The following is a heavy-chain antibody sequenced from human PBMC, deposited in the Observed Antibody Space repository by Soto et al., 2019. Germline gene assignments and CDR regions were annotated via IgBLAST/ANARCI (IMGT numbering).Heavy chain of an antibody. J-gene: IGHJ6*02. V-gene: IGHV3-23*01. Sequence: GGSLRLSCAVSGLTFRNHAMTWVRQAPRKGLEWVSTISENGDTTSHADSVKGRFTISRDNSENTLFLQMNSLGDGDTAVYYCVREDVMVGYGMDVWCPGTTVTVSS. CDR1: GLTFRNHA. D-gene: IGHD2-8*01. CDR3: VREDVMVGYGMDV. CDR2: ISENGDTT.